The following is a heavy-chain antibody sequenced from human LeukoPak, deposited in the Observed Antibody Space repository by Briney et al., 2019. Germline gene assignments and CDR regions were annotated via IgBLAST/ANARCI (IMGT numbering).Heavy chain of an antibody. V-gene: IGHV3-33*01. CDR1: GFTFSSYA. D-gene: IGHD6-19*01. CDR3: ARAQVGSGWYNGDY. CDR2: IWYDGSNI. Sequence: GGSLRLSCAASGFTFSSYAMHWVRQAPGKGLEWVAVIWYDGSNIYYADSVKGRFTISRDNSKNTLYLQMNSLRAEDTAVYYCARAQVGSGWYNGDYWGQGTLVTVSS. J-gene: IGHJ4*02.